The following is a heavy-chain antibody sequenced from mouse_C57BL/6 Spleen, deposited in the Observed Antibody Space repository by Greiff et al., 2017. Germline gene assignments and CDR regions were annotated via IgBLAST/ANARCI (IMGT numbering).Heavy chain of an antibody. V-gene: IGHV5-6*01. CDR2: ISSGGSYT. CDR1: GFTFSSYG. CDR3: ARHVVTTYYFDY. J-gene: IGHJ2*01. Sequence: VQLKESGGDLVKPGGSLKLSCAASGFTFSSYGMSWVRQTPDKRLEWVATISSGGSYTYYPDSVKGRFTISRDNAKNTLYLQMSSLKSEDTAMYYCARHVVTTYYFDYWGQGTTLTVSS. D-gene: IGHD2-1*01.